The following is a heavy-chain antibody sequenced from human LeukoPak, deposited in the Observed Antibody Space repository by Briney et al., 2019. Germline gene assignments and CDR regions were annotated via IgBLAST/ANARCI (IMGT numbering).Heavy chain of an antibody. J-gene: IGHJ3*02. D-gene: IGHD1-26*01. CDR1: GYTFTGYY. Sequence: ASVKVSCKASGYTFTGYYMHWVRQAPGQGLEWMGWMNPNSGNTGYAQKFQGRVTITRNTSISTAYMELSSLRSEDTAVYYCARPEVDDAFDIWGQGTMVTVSS. CDR3: ARPEVDDAFDI. V-gene: IGHV1-8*03. CDR2: MNPNSGNT.